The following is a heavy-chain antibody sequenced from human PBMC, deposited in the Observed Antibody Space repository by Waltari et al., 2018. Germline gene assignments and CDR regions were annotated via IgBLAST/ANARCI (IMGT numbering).Heavy chain of an antibody. CDR2: IIPILVKA. J-gene: IGHJ4*02. D-gene: IGHD3-3*01. CDR3: ARASALGSGYYTLDY. Sequence: QVQLVQSGAEVKKPGSSVKVSCKASGGTFSSYAISWVRQAPGQGLEWMGGIIPILVKANSARSSQGRVTITPTESTSTAYRGLSSLGSEDTAVYSCARASALGSGYYTLDYGGQGTLVTVSS. V-gene: IGHV1-69*05. CDR1: GGTFSSYA.